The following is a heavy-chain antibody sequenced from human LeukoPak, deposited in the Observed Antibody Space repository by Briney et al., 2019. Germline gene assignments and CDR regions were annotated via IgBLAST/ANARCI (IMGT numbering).Heavy chain of an antibody. CDR1: GFTFDDYA. D-gene: IGHD2-2*01. V-gene: IGHV3-30-3*01. CDR3: ARTSTSCPEDY. J-gene: IGHJ4*02. CDR2: ISYDGSNK. Sequence: GRSLRLSCAASGFTFDDYAMHWVRQAPGKGLEWVAVISYDGSNKYYADSVKGRFTISRDNSKNTLYLQMNSLRAEDTAVYYCARTSTSCPEDYWGQGTLVTVSS.